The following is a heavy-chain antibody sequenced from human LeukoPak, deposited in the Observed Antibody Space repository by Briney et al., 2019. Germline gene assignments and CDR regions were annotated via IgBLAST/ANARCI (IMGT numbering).Heavy chain of an antibody. CDR3: AKDLRSYCGGDCYQNFDY. CDR1: GFTFSSYA. V-gene: IGHV3-23*01. CDR2: ISGSGGST. J-gene: IGHJ4*02. D-gene: IGHD2-21*02. Sequence: PGGSLRLSCAASGFTFSSYAMSWVRQAPGKGLEWVSAISGSGGSTYYADSVKGRFTISRDNSKNTLYLQMNSLRAEDTAVYYCAKDLRSYCGGDCYQNFDYWGQGTLVTVSS.